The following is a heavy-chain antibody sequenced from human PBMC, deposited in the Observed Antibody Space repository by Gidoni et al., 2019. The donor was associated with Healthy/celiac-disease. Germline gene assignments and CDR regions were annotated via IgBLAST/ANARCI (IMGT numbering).Heavy chain of an antibody. J-gene: IGHJ4*02. CDR1: GFTFRSYA. Sequence: EVQLLESWGGLVQPGGSLRLSCAASGFTFRSYAMSWVRQAPGKGLERVSAISGSGGSTYYADSVKGRFTISRDNSKNTLYLQMNSLRAEDTAVYYCAKDLTTVTGFDYWGQGTLVTVSS. CDR2: ISGSGGST. D-gene: IGHD4-17*01. V-gene: IGHV3-23*01. CDR3: AKDLTTVTGFDY.